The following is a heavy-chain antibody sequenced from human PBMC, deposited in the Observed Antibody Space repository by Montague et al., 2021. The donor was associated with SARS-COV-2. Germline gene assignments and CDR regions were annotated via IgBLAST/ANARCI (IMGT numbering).Heavy chain of an antibody. CDR3: ARGRLYYDSSGYYFDY. D-gene: IGHD3-22*01. Sequence: TLSLTCTVSGGSITSSSYYWSWIRQPAGKGLEWIGRIYTSGSTNYNPSLKSRVTISLDTSKNQFSLKLSSVTAADTAVYYCARGRLYYDSSGYYFDYWGQGTLVTVSS. CDR1: GGSITSSSYY. J-gene: IGHJ4*02. V-gene: IGHV4-61*02. CDR2: IYTSGST.